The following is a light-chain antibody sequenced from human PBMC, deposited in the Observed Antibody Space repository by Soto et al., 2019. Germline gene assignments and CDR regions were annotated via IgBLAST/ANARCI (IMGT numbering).Light chain of an antibody. J-gene: IGLJ1*01. V-gene: IGLV2-14*01. CDR1: SSDVGGYNY. CDR2: EVS. CDR3: SSNTSSSTYV. Sequence: QSALTQPASVSGSPGQSITISCTGTSSDVGGYNYVSWSQQHPGKAPQLMIYEVSNRPSGVSNRFSGSKSGNTASLTISGLQAEDEADYYCSSNTSSSTYVFGT.